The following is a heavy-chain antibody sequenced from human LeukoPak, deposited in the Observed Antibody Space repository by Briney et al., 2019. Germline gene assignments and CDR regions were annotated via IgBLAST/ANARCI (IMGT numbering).Heavy chain of an antibody. Sequence: PGGSLRLSCAASGFTFNEAWLCWVRQAPGKGLEWIGRIRSKNDGGTPDYAAPLKDRFSISRDDSKNTMYLEMNSLKTEDTAVYYCTGYGRWVFWGQGTLVTGSS. CDR3: TGYGRWVF. CDR1: GFTFNEAW. CDR2: IRSKNDGGTP. J-gene: IGHJ4*02. D-gene: IGHD4-17*01. V-gene: IGHV3-15*01.